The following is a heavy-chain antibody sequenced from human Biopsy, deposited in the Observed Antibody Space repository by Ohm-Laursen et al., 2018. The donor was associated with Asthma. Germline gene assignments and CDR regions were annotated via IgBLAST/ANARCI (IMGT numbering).Heavy chain of an antibody. J-gene: IGHJ4*02. D-gene: IGHD3-22*01. Sequence: SLRLSCTASGFTFSSFAMTWVRQAPGKGLEWVSAISGSGGSTYYADSVRGRFTISRDYSMNTLYLQMHSLRAEDTAVYYCARGDSSNWSHYYFDYWGQGTLVTVSS. CDR1: GFTFSSFA. V-gene: IGHV3-23*01. CDR2: ISGSGGST. CDR3: ARGDSSNWSHYYFDY.